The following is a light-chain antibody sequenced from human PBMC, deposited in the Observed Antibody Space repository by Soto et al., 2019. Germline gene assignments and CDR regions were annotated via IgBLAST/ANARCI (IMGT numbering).Light chain of an antibody. CDR1: QSVSSSY. V-gene: IGKV3-20*01. CDR2: GAS. CDR3: QQYVSSPWT. Sequence: EIVLTQSPGTLSLSPGERATLSCRASQSVSSSYLAWYQQKPGQAPRLLIYGASSRATGIPDRFSGSGSATDFTLTISRLEPEDFAVYYWQQYVSSPWTFGQGTKVEIE. J-gene: IGKJ1*01.